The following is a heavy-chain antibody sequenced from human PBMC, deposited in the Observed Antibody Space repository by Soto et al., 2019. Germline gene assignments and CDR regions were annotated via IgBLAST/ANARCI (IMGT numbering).Heavy chain of an antibody. CDR2: IKQDGSEK. J-gene: IGHJ3*02. Sequence: GGSLRLSCAASGFTFSSYWMSWVRQAPGKGLEWVANIKQDGSEKYYVDSVKGRFTISRDNAKNSLYLQMNSLGAEDTAVYYCARDPRFPYYYSSGPSDAFDIWGQGTMVTVSS. D-gene: IGHD3-22*01. CDR3: ARDPRFPYYYSSGPSDAFDI. V-gene: IGHV3-7*05. CDR1: GFTFSSYW.